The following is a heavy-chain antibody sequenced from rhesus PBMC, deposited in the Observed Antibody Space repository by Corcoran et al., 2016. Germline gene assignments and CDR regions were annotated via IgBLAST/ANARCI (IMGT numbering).Heavy chain of an antibody. V-gene: IGHV4-106*01. CDR2: IYGSGGGT. Sequence: QVQLQESGPGLVKPSETLSLTCAVSGGSISDDYYWSWIRQPPGKGLEWIGYIYGSGGGTNYNPSLKNRVTISIDTSKNQFSLKLSSVTAADTAVYYCARSYGVAYYFDYWGQGVLVTVSS. J-gene: IGHJ4*01. D-gene: IGHD3-34*01. CDR1: GGSISDDYY. CDR3: ARSYGVAYYFDY.